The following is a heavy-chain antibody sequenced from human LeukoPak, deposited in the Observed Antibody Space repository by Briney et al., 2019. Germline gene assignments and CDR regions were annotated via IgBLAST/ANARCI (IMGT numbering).Heavy chain of an antibody. CDR3: ARDPVGGAFDF. J-gene: IGHJ3*01. V-gene: IGHV3-11*04. CDR2: ISSSGSTI. Sequence: GGSLRLSCTASGFTFSDYYMSWIRQAPGKGLEWVSYISSSGSTIYYADSVKGRFTISRDNAKNSLYLQMSSLRVDDTAVYFCARDPVGGAFDFWGQGTMVTVSS. D-gene: IGHD3-16*01. CDR1: GFTFSDYY.